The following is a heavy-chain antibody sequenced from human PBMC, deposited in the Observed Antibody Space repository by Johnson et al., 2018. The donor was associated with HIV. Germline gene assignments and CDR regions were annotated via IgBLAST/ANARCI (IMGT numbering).Heavy chain of an antibody. D-gene: IGHD3-22*01. J-gene: IGHJ3*02. CDR2: IKSKTDGGTT. Sequence: VQLVESGGGLVQPGGSLRLSCVASGFTVSSSYMSWVRQAPGKGLEWVGRIKSKTDGGTTDYAAPVKGRFTISRDDSKNTLYLQMNSLKTEDTAVYYCTICLTMIVVVTTDAWDIWGQGTMFTVSS. CDR1: GFTVSSSY. CDR3: TICLTMIVVVTTDAWDI. V-gene: IGHV3-15*01.